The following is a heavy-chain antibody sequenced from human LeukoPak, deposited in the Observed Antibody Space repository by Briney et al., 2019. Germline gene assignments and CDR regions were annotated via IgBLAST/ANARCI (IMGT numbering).Heavy chain of an antibody. D-gene: IGHD3-22*01. J-gene: IGHJ4*02. Sequence: SETLSLTCAVYGGSFSGYYWSWIGQPPGKGLEWIGEINHSVSTNYNPSLKSRVTISVDTSKNQFSLKLSSVTAADTAVYYCARDSSGHYNPELFDFWGQGTLVTVSS. CDR1: GGSFSGYY. CDR2: INHSVST. CDR3: ARDSSGHYNPELFDF. V-gene: IGHV4-34*01.